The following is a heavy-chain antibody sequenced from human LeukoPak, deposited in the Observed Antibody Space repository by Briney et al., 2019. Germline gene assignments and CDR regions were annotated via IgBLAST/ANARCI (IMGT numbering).Heavy chain of an antibody. D-gene: IGHD6-13*01. V-gene: IGHV3-21*01. CDR2: ISSSSSYI. Sequence: PGGSLRLSCAASGFTFTNYWMSWVRQAPGKGLEWVSSISSSSSYIYYADSVKGRFTISRDNAKNSLYLQMNSLRAEDTAVYYCAREGTAAADYYYYYMDVWGKGTTVTVSS. J-gene: IGHJ6*03. CDR3: AREGTAAADYYYYYMDV. CDR1: GFTFTNYW.